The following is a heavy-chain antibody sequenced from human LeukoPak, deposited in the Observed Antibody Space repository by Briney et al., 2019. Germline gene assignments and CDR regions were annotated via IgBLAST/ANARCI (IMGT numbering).Heavy chain of an antibody. CDR2: ISAYNGNT. D-gene: IGHD6-13*01. Sequence: ASVKVSCKASGYTFTTYGISWVRQAPGQGLEWMGWISAYNGNTNYAQKLQGRVTMTTDTSTSTAYMELRSLRSDDTAVYYCARDKKAAAGPYYGMDVWGQGTTVTVSS. CDR3: ARDKKAAAGPYYGMDV. V-gene: IGHV1-18*01. J-gene: IGHJ6*02. CDR1: GYTFTTYG.